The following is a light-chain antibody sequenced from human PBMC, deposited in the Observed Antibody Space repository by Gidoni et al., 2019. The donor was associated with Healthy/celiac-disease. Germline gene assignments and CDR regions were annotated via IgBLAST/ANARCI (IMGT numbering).Light chain of an antibody. CDR1: QSVSSSY. CDR3: QQYGSSPRNT. Sequence: EIVLTQSPGTLSLSPEERATRSCRASQSVSSSYLAWYQQKPGQAPRLLIYGASSRATGIPDRFSGSGSGTDFTLTISRLEPEDCAVYYCQQYGSSPRNTFGQGTKLEIK. CDR2: GAS. V-gene: IGKV3-20*01. J-gene: IGKJ2*01.